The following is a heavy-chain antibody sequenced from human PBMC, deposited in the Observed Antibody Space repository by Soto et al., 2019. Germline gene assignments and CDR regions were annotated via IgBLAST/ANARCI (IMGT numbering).Heavy chain of an antibody. Sequence: GASVKVSCKASGYTFTSYGISWVRQAPGQGLEWMGWISAYNGNTNYAQKLQGRVTMTTDTSTSTAYMELRSLRSDDMALYYCARDYCSSTSCHDAFDIWGQGTMVTVSS. J-gene: IGHJ3*02. CDR3: ARDYCSSTSCHDAFDI. D-gene: IGHD2-2*01. CDR2: ISAYNGNT. V-gene: IGHV1-18*03. CDR1: GYTFTSYG.